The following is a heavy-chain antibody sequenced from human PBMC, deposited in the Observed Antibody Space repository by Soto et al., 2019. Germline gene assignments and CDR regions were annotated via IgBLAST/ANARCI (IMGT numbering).Heavy chain of an antibody. Sequence: VQLVESGGGVVQPGRSLRLSCAASGFTFSDYAMHWVRQAPGKGLEWVAVVSHDGRNRHYADSVKGRFTISRASSXXTVSLEQTSLRAEDTAVYYCAKGGRQWLVTSDFNYWGQGALVTVSS. CDR1: GFTFSDYA. V-gene: IGHV3-30*18. D-gene: IGHD6-19*01. CDR3: AKGGRQWLVTSDFNY. J-gene: IGHJ4*02. CDR2: VSHDGRNR.